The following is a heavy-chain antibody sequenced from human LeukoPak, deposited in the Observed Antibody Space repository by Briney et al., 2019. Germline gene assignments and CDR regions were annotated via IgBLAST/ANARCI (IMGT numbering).Heavy chain of an antibody. CDR3: ARDPYSGSYGDYYYYYMDV. V-gene: IGHV3-7*01. CDR1: GFTFSSYW. CDR2: IKKDGSEK. Sequence: QTGGSLRLSCAASGFTFSSYWMSWVRQAPGKGLEWVANIKKDGSEKYYVDSVKGRFTISRDNAKSSPYLQMNSLRAEDTAVYYCARDPYSGSYGDYYYYYMDVWGKGTTVTISS. J-gene: IGHJ6*03. D-gene: IGHD1-26*01.